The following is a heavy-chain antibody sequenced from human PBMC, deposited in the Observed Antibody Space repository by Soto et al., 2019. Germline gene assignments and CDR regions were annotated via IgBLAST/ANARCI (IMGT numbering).Heavy chain of an antibody. J-gene: IGHJ4*02. D-gene: IGHD3-22*01. CDR1: GYTFTTYG. CDR3: ARDRIDDSSGYYPKHYFDY. V-gene: IGHV1-18*01. Sequence: ASVKVSCKASGYTFTTYGISWVRQAPGQGLEWMGWISANNGDTNYAQKLQGRVTMTTDTSTSTAYMELRSLRSDDTAVYYCARDRIDDSSGYYPKHYFDYCGQGTLVTVSS. CDR2: ISANNGDT.